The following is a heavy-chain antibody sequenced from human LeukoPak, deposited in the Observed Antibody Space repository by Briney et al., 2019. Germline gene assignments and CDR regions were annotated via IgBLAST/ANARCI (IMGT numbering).Heavy chain of an antibody. J-gene: IGHJ6*02. V-gene: IGHV1-2*02. D-gene: IGHD6-13*01. CDR2: INPNSGGT. Sequence: ASVKVSCKASGYTFTGYYMHWVRQAPGQGLEWMGWINPNSGGTNCAQKFQGRVTMTRDTSISTAYMELSRLRSDDTAVYYCARDLRSSSFYYYYYGMDVWGQGTTVTVSS. CDR3: ARDLRSSSFYYYYYGMDV. CDR1: GYTFTGYY.